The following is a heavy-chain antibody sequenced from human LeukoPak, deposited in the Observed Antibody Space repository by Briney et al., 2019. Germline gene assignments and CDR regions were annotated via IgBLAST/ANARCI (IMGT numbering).Heavy chain of an antibody. CDR1: GFTFSSYG. CDR2: IWYDGSNK. CDR3: ARDQHAKWEPPGPLDY. V-gene: IGHV3-33*08. J-gene: IGHJ4*02. Sequence: GRSLRLSCAASGFTFSSYGMHWVRQAPGKGLEWGAVIWYDGSNKYYADSVKGRFTISRDNSKNTLYLQMNSLRAEDTAVYYCARDQHAKWEPPGPLDYWGQGTLVTVSS. D-gene: IGHD1-26*01.